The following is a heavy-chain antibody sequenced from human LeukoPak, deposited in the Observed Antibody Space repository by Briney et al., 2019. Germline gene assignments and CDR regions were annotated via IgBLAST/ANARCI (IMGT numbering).Heavy chain of an antibody. J-gene: IGHJ4*02. CDR3: ARDLTYYYGSGSYHEGDY. Sequence: ASVKVSCKASGGTFSSYAISWVRQAPGQGLEWMGGIIPTFGTANYAQKFQGRVTITADKSTSTAYMELSRLRSDDTAVYYCARDLTYYYGSGSYHEGDYWGQGTLVTVSS. CDR2: IIPTFGTA. CDR1: GGTFSSYA. V-gene: IGHV1-69*06. D-gene: IGHD3-10*01.